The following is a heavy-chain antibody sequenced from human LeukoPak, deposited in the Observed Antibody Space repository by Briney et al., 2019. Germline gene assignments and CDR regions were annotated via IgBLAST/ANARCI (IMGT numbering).Heavy chain of an antibody. CDR2: IGGAGYNT. V-gene: IGHV3-23*01. Sequence: GGSLRLSCAVSGFTFSSYALTWVRQAPGRGLEWVSAIGGAGYNTYYADSVKGRFTISRDNSKNTLYLQMNSLRAEDTAVYYCAKCRGELLANFDYWGQGTLVTVSS. J-gene: IGHJ4*02. CDR3: AKCRGELLANFDY. D-gene: IGHD3-10*01. CDR1: GFTFSSYA.